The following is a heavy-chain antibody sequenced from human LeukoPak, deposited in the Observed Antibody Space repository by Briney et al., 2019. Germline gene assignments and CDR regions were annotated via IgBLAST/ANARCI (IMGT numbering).Heavy chain of an antibody. J-gene: IGHJ4*02. V-gene: IGHV3-30*14. D-gene: IGHD5-12*01. Sequence: GRSLRLSCAASGFTFNSYSMHWVRQAPGKGLEWVTAIPDDETYKFYADSVKGRFTISRDNSKNTLYLQMNSLRAEDTAVYYCARGPSGYHNTGGQGTLVTVSS. CDR2: IPDDETYK. CDR1: GFTFNSYS. CDR3: ARGPSGYHNT.